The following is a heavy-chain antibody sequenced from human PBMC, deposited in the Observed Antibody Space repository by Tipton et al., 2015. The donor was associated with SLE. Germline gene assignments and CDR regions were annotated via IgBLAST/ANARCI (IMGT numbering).Heavy chain of an antibody. D-gene: IGHD4-23*01. CDR2: ISGSSYYI. CDR3: ARWGGYGGNPNYYFDY. V-gene: IGHV3-21*01. J-gene: IGHJ4*02. Sequence: SLRLSCAASGFTFSAYSMNWVRQPPGKGLEWVSSISGSSYYIYNADSLKGRFTISRDNAKNSLYLQMDSLRVEDTAVYYCARWGGYGGNPNYYFDYWGQGTPVTVSS. CDR1: GFTFSAYS.